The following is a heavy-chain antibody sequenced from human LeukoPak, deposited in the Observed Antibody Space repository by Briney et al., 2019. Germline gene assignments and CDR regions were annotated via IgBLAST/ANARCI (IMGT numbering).Heavy chain of an antibody. CDR2: IYPAVSDI. CDR1: GYSINNYW. J-gene: IGHJ5*02. CDR3: ARQEYCSGASCYTWFDP. D-gene: IGHD2-15*01. Sequence: GESLKISCKGSGYSINNYWIAWVRQMPGKGLEWMGIIYPAVSDIRYSPSFQGQVTISADKSISTAYLQWNSLKASDTAMYYCARQEYCSGASCYTWFDPWGQGTLVTVSS. V-gene: IGHV5-51*01.